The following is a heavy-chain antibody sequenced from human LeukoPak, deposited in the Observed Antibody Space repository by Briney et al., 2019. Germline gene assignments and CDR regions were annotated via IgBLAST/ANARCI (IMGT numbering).Heavy chain of an antibody. D-gene: IGHD1-26*01. V-gene: IGHV3-30*18. Sequence: GGSLRLSCAASGFTFSSYGMHWVRQATGKGLEWVAVISYDGSNKYYADSVKGRFTISRDNSKNTLYLQMNSLRAEDTAVYYCAKLMGELATVDYWGQGTLVTVSS. J-gene: IGHJ4*02. CDR2: ISYDGSNK. CDR1: GFTFSSYG. CDR3: AKLMGELATVDY.